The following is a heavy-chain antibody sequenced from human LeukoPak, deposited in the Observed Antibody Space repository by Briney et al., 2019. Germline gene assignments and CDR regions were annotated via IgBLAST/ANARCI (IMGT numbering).Heavy chain of an antibody. V-gene: IGHV1-69*06. D-gene: IGHD3-10*01. Sequence: ASVKVSCKASGGTFSSYAISWVRQAPGQGLEWMGGIIPIFGTANYAQKFQGRDTIIADKSTSTAYMELSSLRSEDTAVYYCARDRNPGEINIMDVWGKGTTVTVSS. J-gene: IGHJ6*04. CDR1: GGTFSSYA. CDR2: IIPIFGTA. CDR3: ARDRNPGEINIMDV.